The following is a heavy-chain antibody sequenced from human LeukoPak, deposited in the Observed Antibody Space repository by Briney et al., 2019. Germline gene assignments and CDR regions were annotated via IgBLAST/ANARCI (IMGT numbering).Heavy chain of an antibody. CDR1: GGSISSYY. J-gene: IGHJ4*02. Sequence: PSETLSLTCTVSGGSISSYYWSWLRQPPGKGLEWIGYIYYSGSTNYNPSLKSRVTISVDTSKNQFSLKLSSVTAADTAVYYCARDRYYYGSGSYSYFDYWGQGSLVTVSS. V-gene: IGHV4-59*01. CDR2: IYYSGST. CDR3: ARDRYYYGSGSYSYFDY. D-gene: IGHD3-10*01.